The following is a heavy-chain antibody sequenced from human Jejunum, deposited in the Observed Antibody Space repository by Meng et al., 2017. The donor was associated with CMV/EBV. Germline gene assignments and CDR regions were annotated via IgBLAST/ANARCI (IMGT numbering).Heavy chain of an antibody. CDR1: GHPFRSYG. CDR2: VNAGYGNT. V-gene: IGHV1-3*01. CDR3: ASERWGSGYLDL. J-gene: IGHJ2*01. D-gene: IGHD4-23*01. Sequence: SAKPSGHPFRSYGLHWLRQAPGHRLKWMGLVNAGYGNTRYSQKFQGRVTISRDTSASTVYMELSSLTSEDTAVYYCASERWGSGYLDLWGRGALVNVSS.